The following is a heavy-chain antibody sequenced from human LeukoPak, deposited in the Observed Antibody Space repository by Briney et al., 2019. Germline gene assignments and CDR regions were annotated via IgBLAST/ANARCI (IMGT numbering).Heavy chain of an antibody. CDR1: GGSISSYY. CDR3: AREAVVVVAATQVRWFDP. CDR2: IYYSGST. D-gene: IGHD2-15*01. V-gene: IGHV4-59*12. Sequence: TSETLSLTCTVSGGSISSYYWSWIRQPPGKGLEWIGYIYYSGSTNYNPSLKSRVTMSVDTSKNQFSLKLSSVTAADTAVYYCAREAVVVVAATQVRWFDPWGQGTLVTVSS. J-gene: IGHJ5*02.